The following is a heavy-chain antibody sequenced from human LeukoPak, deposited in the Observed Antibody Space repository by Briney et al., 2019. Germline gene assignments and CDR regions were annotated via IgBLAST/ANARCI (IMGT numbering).Heavy chain of an antibody. CDR1: GFTFSGYA. Sequence: GGSLRLSCAASGFTFSGYAMHWVRQAPGKGLEWVAVISYDGSNKYYADSVKGRFTIPRDNSKNTLYLQMNSLRAEDTAVYYCAGRSYFDYWGQGTLVTVSS. CDR2: ISYDGSNK. CDR3: AGRSYFDY. V-gene: IGHV3-30-3*01. J-gene: IGHJ4*02.